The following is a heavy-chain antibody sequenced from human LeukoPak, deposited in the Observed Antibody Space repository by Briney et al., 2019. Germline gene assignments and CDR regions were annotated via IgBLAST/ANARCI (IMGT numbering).Heavy chain of an antibody. V-gene: IGHV4-34*01. CDR3: ARGPFGGNSEFDY. Sequence: SETLSLTCAVYGGSFSSYYWSWIRQPPGKGLEWIGEINHTGSTKYNPSLKSRVSISVDTSKNQFSLRLTSVTAADTAVYYCARGPFGGNSEFDYWGQGTLVTVSS. CDR1: GGSFSSYY. CDR2: INHTGST. J-gene: IGHJ4*02. D-gene: IGHD4-23*01.